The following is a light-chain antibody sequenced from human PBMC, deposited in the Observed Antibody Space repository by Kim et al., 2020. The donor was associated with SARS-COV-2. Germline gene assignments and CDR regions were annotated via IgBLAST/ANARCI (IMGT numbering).Light chain of an antibody. J-gene: IGKJ4*01. CDR3: YQHTRYPLT. V-gene: IGKV1-16*01. CDR2: AAS. Sequence: AAVGGRVTSTCRARQSITNYLAWFQQKRGNAPKSLIYAASSLRSGVPSMFGGSGSGTEFTLTINRLQPEYFATYCCYQHTRYPLTFGGGTKVDIK. CDR1: QSITNY.